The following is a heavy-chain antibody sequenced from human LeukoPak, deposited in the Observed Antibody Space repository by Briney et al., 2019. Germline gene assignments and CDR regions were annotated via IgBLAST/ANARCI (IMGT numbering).Heavy chain of an antibody. CDR3: VKAPTQFTTSAFFDY. CDR1: GFTFSTYW. J-gene: IGHJ4*02. V-gene: IGHV3-23*01. D-gene: IGHD1-14*01. Sequence: GGSLRLSCAASGFTFSTYWMSWVRQAPGKGLEWVAIIGVSGGSTSYADSVKGRFTLSRDNSKNTLYLQMNSLRVEDTAVYYCVKAPTQFTTSAFFDYWGQGTPVTVSS. CDR2: IGVSGGST.